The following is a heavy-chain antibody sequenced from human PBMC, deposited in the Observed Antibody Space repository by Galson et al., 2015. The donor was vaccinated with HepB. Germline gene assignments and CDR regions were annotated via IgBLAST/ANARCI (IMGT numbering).Heavy chain of an antibody. CDR2: INAGNGNT. V-gene: IGHV1-3*01. CDR1: GYTFIRYP. J-gene: IGHJ4*02. CDR3: AGVFNGGYRGFDY. D-gene: IGHD5-12*01. Sequence: SVKVSCKASGYTFIRYPMHWVRQAPGQRLEWMGWINAGNGNTKYSQKFQGRVTISRDTSARTAYMELSSLRSEDTAVYYCAGVFNGGYRGFDYWGQGTLVTVSS.